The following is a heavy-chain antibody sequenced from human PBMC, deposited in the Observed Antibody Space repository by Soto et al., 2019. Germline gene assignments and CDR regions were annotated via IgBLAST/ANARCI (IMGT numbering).Heavy chain of an antibody. CDR1: GGTFSSYA. D-gene: IGHD6-13*01. V-gene: IGHV1-69*06. J-gene: IGHJ6*02. CDR3: ASPQQQLVLRGMDV. CDR2: IIPIFGTA. Sequence: GASVKVSCKASGGTFSSYAISWVRQAPGQGLEWMGGIIPIFGTANYAQKFQGRVTITADKSTSTAYMELSSLRSEDTAVYYCASPQQQLVLRGMDVCGQGTTVT.